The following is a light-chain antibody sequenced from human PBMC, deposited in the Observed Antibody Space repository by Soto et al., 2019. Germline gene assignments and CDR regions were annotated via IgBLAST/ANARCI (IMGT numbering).Light chain of an antibody. J-gene: IGKJ2*02. V-gene: IGKV3-11*01. CDR3: QQRSDWPRT. CDR1: QSVSSS. CDR2: DAS. Sequence: EIVLTQSPATLSLSPGERATLSCRASQSVSSSLAWYQQKPGQAPRLLIYDASSTATGIPARFSGSGSGTDFTLTISSLEPEDFAVYYCQQRSDWPRTFGQGTKLEI.